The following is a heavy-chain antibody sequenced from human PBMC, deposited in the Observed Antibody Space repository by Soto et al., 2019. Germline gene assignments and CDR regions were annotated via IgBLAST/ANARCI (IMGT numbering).Heavy chain of an antibody. CDR1: GFTFSSYG. J-gene: IGHJ4*02. CDR3: AKESYSNPRD. D-gene: IGHD4-4*01. V-gene: IGHV3-30*18. Sequence: GGSLRLSCAASGFTFSSYGMHWVRQAPGKGLEWVAVISYDGSNKYYADSVKGRFTISRDNSKNTLYLQMNSLRAEDTAVYYCAKESYSNPRDWGQGTLVTVSS. CDR2: ISYDGSNK.